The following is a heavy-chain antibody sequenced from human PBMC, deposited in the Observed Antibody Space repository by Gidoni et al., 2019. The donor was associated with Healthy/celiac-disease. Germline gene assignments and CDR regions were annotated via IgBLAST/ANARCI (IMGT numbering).Heavy chain of an antibody. CDR3: ARVPPSTQYYYYYGMDV. D-gene: IGHD2-2*01. CDR1: GFPFSSYD. Sequence: EVQLVESGGGLVQPGGSLRLSCAASGFPFSSYDMHWVRQATGKGLEWVSAIGTAGDTYYPGSVKGRFTISRENAKNALYLQMNSLRAGDTAVYYCARVPPSTQYYYYYGMDVWGQGTTVTVSS. CDR2: IGTAGDT. V-gene: IGHV3-13*04. J-gene: IGHJ6*02.